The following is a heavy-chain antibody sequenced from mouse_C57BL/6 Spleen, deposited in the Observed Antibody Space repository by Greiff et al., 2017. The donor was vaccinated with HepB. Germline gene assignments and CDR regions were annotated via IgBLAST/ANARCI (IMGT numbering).Heavy chain of an antibody. D-gene: IGHD3-1*01. J-gene: IGHJ4*01. V-gene: IGHV1-55*01. CDR3: ARRGSEDAMDY. CDR2: IYPGSGST. Sequence: VQLQQSGAELVKPGASVKMSCKASGYTFTSYWITWVKQRPGQGLEWIGDIYPGSGSTNYNEKFKSKATLTVDTSSSTAYMQLSSLTSEDSAVYYCARRGSEDAMDYWGQGTSVTVSS. CDR1: GYTFTSYW.